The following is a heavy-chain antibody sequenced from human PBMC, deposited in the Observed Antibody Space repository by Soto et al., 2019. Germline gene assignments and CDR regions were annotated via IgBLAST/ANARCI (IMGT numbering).Heavy chain of an antibody. Sequence: GDSVKVSCKASGYTFTSYGISWVRQAPGQGLEWMGWISTYSGNTNYAQDLQDRVTMITDTSTSTAYMDLRSLRSDDTAVYYCARHPNHYDSSLYYPYYFDFWGQAILVTVSS. CDR3: ARHPNHYDSSLYYPYYFDF. J-gene: IGHJ4*02. V-gene: IGHV1-18*01. CDR1: GYTFTSYG. D-gene: IGHD3-22*01. CDR2: ISTYSGNT.